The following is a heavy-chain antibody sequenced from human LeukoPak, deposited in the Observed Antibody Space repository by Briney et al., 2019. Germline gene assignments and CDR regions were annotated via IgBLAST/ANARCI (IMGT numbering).Heavy chain of an antibody. V-gene: IGHV3-23*01. CDR1: GFTFSTYA. Sequence: PGGSLRLSCAASGFTFSTYAMSWVRQTPGKGLEWVSDIRGSGGSTNYADSVKGRFTISRDNSKNTLYLQMDSLRVEDTAEYYCAKGRSSWFSDSFDSWGQGTLVTVSS. CDR2: IRGSGGST. D-gene: IGHD6-19*01. CDR3: AKGRSSWFSDSFDS. J-gene: IGHJ4*02.